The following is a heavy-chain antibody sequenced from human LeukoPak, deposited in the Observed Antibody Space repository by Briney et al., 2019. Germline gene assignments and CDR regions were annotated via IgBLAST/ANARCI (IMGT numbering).Heavy chain of an antibody. CDR1: GYTFTSCY. D-gene: IGHD6-19*01. CDR3: TRESSGRPDN. J-gene: IGHJ4*02. V-gene: IGHV1-8*01. Sequence: ASVKVSCKASGYTFTSCYIHWVRQAPGQGLEWMGWMNPNSGDTGYGQSFQGRVTMTRDISIGTAYMELSKLTSEDTAIYYYTRESSGRPDNWGPVTLVTASA. CDR2: MNPNSGDT.